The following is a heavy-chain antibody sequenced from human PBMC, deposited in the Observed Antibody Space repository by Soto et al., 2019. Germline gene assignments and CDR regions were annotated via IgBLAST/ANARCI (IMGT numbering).Heavy chain of an antibody. CDR2: IYWDDDK. D-gene: IGHD3-3*01. V-gene: IGHV2-5*02. CDR1: GFSLTTGGVG. CDR3: AHRILRTVFGLVTTTAIYFDF. Sequence: QITLNESGPTVVKPAETLTLTCTFSGFSLTTGGVGVGWIRQSPGKAPEWLALIYWDDDKRYSASLKSRLTITNDPSKNLVVLTMASVDPADTATYYCAHRILRTVFGLVTTTAIYFDFWGQGTPVVVSS. J-gene: IGHJ4*02.